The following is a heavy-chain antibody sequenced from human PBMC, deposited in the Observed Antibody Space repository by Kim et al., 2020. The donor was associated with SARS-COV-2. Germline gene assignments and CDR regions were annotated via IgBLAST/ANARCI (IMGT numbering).Heavy chain of an antibody. CDR1: GGSISSYY. Sequence: SETLSLTCTVSGGSISSYYWSWIRQPAGKGLEWIGRIYTSGSTNYNPSLKSRVTMSVGTSKNQFSLKLSSVTAADPAVYYCARSTHCSGGSCLGELGWFDPWSQGTLVTVSS. CDR3: ARSTHCSGGSCLGELGWFDP. D-gene: IGHD2-15*01. CDR2: IYTSGST. J-gene: IGHJ5*02. V-gene: IGHV4-4*07.